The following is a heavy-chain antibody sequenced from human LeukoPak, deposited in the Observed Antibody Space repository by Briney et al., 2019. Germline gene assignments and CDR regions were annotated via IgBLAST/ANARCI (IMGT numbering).Heavy chain of an antibody. CDR1: GGSISSSSYY. CDR3: ARDYARGWAFWSGYYTRAYYFDY. V-gene: IGHV4-39*07. J-gene: IGHJ4*02. D-gene: IGHD3-3*01. Sequence: PSETLSLTCTVSGGSISSSSYYWGWIRQPPGKGLEWIGSIYYSGSTYYNPSLKSRVTISVDTSKNQFSLKLSSVPAADTAVYYCARDYARGWAFWSGYYTRAYYFDYWGQGTLVTVSS. CDR2: IYYSGST.